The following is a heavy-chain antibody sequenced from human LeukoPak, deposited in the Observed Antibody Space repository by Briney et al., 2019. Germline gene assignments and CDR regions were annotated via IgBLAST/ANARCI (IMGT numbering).Heavy chain of an antibody. CDR2: IIPIFGTA. J-gene: IGHJ4*02. Sequence: ASVKVSCKVSGYTLTELSMHWVRQAPGQGLEWMGGIIPIFGTANYAQKFQGRVTITADESTSTAYMELSSLRSEDTAVYYCARAGAYCGGDCYPPFDYWGQGTLVTVSS. CDR1: GYTLTELS. V-gene: IGHV1-69*13. D-gene: IGHD2-21*02. CDR3: ARAGAYCGGDCYPPFDY.